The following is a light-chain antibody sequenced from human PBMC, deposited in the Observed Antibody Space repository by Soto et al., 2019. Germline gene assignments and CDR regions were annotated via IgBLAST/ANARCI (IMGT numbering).Light chain of an antibody. CDR2: AAS. V-gene: IGKV1-8*01. CDR1: QGISSD. Sequence: AIRMTQSPSSFSASTGDRVTITCRASQGISSDLAWYQQKPGKATKLLIYAASTLQSGVPSRFSGSGSGTDFTLTISCLQSDDFATYYCHQYYSYHPTFGQGTKLEIK. CDR3: HQYYSYHPT. J-gene: IGKJ2*01.